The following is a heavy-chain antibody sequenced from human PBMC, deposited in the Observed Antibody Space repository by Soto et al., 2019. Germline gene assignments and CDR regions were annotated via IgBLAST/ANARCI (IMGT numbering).Heavy chain of an antibody. CDR1: GGSISSYY. D-gene: IGHD4-17*01. CDR3: ARRQGGYDWYGDYVGAFDI. Sequence: SETLSLTCTVSGGSISSYYWSWIRQPPGKGLEWIGYIYYSGSTNYNPSLKSRVTISVDTSKNQFSLKLSSVTAADTAVYYCARRQGGYDWYGDYVGAFDIWAQGTTVTVSS. CDR2: IYYSGST. J-gene: IGHJ3*02. V-gene: IGHV4-59*01.